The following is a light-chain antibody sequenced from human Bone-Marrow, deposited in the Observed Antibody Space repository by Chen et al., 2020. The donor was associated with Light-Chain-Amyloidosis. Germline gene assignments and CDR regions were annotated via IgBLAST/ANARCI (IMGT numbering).Light chain of an antibody. CDR2: EDS. CDR3: CSSSDTDTLI. Sequence: QSDLTQPASVAGSVGQSITISCTGTSTDVGHYNLVSWYQHHPGEAPKLMIYEDSERPSGVSNRFSGSKSGNTASLTISGLQTEDQADYYCCSSSDTDTLIFGTGTRLTVL. V-gene: IGLV2-23*01. CDR1: STDVGHYNL. J-gene: IGLJ2*01.